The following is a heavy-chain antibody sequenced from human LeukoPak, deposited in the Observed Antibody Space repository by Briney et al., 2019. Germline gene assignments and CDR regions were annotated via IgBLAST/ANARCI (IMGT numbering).Heavy chain of an antibody. CDR2: ISGSGGST. V-gene: IGHV3-23*01. Sequence: GGSLRLSCAASGFTFSSYAMSWVRQAPGKGLEWVSAISGSGGSTYYADSVKGRFTISRDNAKNSLYLQMNSLRAEDTAVYYCARDRIQLWLYYFDYWGQGTLVTVSS. J-gene: IGHJ4*02. D-gene: IGHD5-18*01. CDR1: GFTFSSYA. CDR3: ARDRIQLWLYYFDY.